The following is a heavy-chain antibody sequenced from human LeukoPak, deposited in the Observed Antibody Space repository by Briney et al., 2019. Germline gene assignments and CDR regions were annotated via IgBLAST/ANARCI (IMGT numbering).Heavy chain of an antibody. J-gene: IGHJ4*02. CDR1: GFTFSNYG. CDR2: IWYDGSNR. V-gene: IGHV3-33*06. Sequence: GGSLRLSCAASGFTFSNYGMHWVRQAPGKGLEWVAVIWYDGSNRYYADSVKGRFTISRDNSKNTLYLQMNSLRAEDTAVYYCAKDYYGPSGGIDYWCQGTLVTVSS. CDR3: AKDYYGPSGGIDY. D-gene: IGHD3-10*01.